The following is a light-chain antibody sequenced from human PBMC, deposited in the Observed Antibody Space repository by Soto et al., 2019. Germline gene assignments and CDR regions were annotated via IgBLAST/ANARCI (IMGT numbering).Light chain of an antibody. CDR3: SSYTSSSTYV. CDR1: SSDVGVYNY. Sequence: QSVLTQPASVSGSPGQSITISCTGTSSDVGVYNYVSWYQQHPGKAPKLMIYEVSNRPSGVSNRFSGSKSGNTASLTISGLQAEDEADYYCSSYTSSSTYVFGPGTKVPVX. J-gene: IGLJ1*01. CDR2: EVS. V-gene: IGLV2-14*01.